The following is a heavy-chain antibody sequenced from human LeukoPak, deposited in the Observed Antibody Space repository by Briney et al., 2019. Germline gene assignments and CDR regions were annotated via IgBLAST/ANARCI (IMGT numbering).Heavy chain of an antibody. D-gene: IGHD3-3*01. CDR1: GFTFSSYS. J-gene: IGHJ4*02. V-gene: IGHV3-30*18. Sequence: GGSLRLSCAASGFTFSSYSMNWVRQAPGKGLEWVAVISYDGSNKYYADSVKGRFTISRDNSKNTLYLQMNSLRAEDTAVYYCAKSYYDFWSGYYQTFDYWGQGTLVTVSS. CDR3: AKSYYDFWSGYYQTFDY. CDR2: ISYDGSNK.